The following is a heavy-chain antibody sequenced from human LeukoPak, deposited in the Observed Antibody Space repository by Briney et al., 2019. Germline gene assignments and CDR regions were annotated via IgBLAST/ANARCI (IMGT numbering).Heavy chain of an antibody. V-gene: IGHV4-59*01. CDR3: ARELGATVVNYGMDV. CDR2: IHYSGST. D-gene: IGHD4-23*01. CDR1: GGPISNYY. Sequence: SETLSLTCTVSGGPISNYYWSWIRQPPGKGLEWIGYIHYSGSTNYNPSLKSRVTMSVDTSKNQLSLKLTSMTAADTAVYYCARELGATVVNYGMDVWGQGTTVTVSS. J-gene: IGHJ6*02.